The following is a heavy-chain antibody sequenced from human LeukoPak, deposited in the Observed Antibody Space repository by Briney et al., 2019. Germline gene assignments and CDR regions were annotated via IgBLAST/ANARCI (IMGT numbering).Heavy chain of an antibody. CDR2: IGGSGDCT. V-gene: IGHV3-23*01. J-gene: IGHJ4*02. CDR1: GFTFRSYA. Sequence: GGSLTLSCAASGFTFRSYAMRWLRQAPGKGLEWVSAIGGSGDCTYYAEYVKGRFTISRDNSKKTLYLQMISLRAEDAALYYCSKADRGWGVITKDWGQGTLVTVSS. CDR3: SKADRGWGVITKD. D-gene: IGHD3-10*01.